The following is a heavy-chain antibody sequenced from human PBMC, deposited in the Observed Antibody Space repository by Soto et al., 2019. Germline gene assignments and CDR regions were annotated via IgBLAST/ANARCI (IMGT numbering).Heavy chain of an antibody. CDR1: RFSVTTNY. V-gene: IGHV3-53*01. CDR2: TFTGGST. J-gene: IGHJ6*02. D-gene: IGHD1-26*01. Sequence: GGGLIQPGGSLRLSCLASRFSVTTNYIIWVRQPPGKGLEWVSTTFTGGSTHYADSVKGRFSISRDNSKNTVYLQMNNLRVEDTAVYYCAKKPPSSIQGWAFGMDVWGQGTTVSVSS. CDR3: AKKPPSSIQGWAFGMDV.